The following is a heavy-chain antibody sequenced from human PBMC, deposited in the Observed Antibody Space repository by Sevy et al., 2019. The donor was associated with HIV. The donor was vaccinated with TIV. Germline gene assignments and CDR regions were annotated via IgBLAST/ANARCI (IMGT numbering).Heavy chain of an antibody. CDR1: GFTFSSYA. CDR2: ISGSGGST. CDR3: ANMPTRITMVRGVMRAFDI. D-gene: IGHD3-10*01. J-gene: IGHJ3*02. Sequence: GGSLRLSCAASGFTFSSYAMSWVRQAPGKGLEWVSAISGSGGSTYYADSVKGRFTISGDNSKNTLYLQMNSLRAEDTAVYYCANMPTRITMVRGVMRAFDIWGQGTMVTVSS. V-gene: IGHV3-23*01.